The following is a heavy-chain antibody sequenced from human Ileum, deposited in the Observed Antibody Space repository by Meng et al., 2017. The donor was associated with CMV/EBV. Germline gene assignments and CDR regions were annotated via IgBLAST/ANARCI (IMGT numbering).Heavy chain of an antibody. D-gene: IGHD3-16*01. CDR2: INYNGNDQ. CDR3: RGGTYAGMDG. J-gene: IGHJ6*02. V-gene: IGHV3-30*02. Sequence: GGSLRLSCAASGFTFSSYGMHWVRQAPGKGLEWVAFINYNGNDQFYADSVKGRFTISRDNSNSMMYLQMKSLRVEDTAVYYCRGGTYAGMDGWGQGTTVTVSS. CDR1: GFTFSSYG.